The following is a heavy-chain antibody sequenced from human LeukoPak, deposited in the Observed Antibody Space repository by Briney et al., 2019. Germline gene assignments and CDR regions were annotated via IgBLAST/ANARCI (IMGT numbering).Heavy chain of an antibody. V-gene: IGHV3-23*01. J-gene: IGHJ4*02. D-gene: IGHD4-17*01. CDR3: ARMGNPATVTTDY. Sequence: GGSLRLSCAASGFTFSSYAMSWVRQAPGKGLEWVSAISGSGGSTYYADSVKGRFTISRDNSKNTLYLQMNSLRAEDTAVYYCARMGNPATVTTDYWGQGTLVTVSS. CDR1: GFTFSSYA. CDR2: ISGSGGST.